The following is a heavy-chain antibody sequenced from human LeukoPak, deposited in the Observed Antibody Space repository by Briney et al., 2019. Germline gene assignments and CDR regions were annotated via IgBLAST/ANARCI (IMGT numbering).Heavy chain of an antibody. CDR3: AKDRRLDHYYYYMDV. J-gene: IGHJ6*03. CDR2: IYTSGST. CDR1: GGSISSYY. V-gene: IGHV4-4*07. Sequence: SETLSLTCTVSGGSISSYYWSWIRQPPGKGLEWIGRIYTSGSTNYNPSLKSRVTMSVDTSKNQFSLKLSSVTAADTAVYYCAKDRRLDHYYYYMDVWGKGTTVTISS. D-gene: IGHD6-19*01.